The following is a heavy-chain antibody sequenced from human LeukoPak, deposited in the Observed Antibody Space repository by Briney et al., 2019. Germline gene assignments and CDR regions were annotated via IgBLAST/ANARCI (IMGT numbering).Heavy chain of an antibody. D-gene: IGHD4-11*01. CDR1: GFTFSNYE. V-gene: IGHV3-21*06. J-gene: IGHJ4*02. CDR3: ARDKKTDDYGNYWPWVVDY. Sequence: PGGSLRLSCAASGFTFSNYELNWVRQAPGKGLEWVSSISSSSSYIYYADSVKGRFTISRDNAKNSLYLQMNSLRAEDTAVYYCARDKKTDDYGNYWPWVVDYWGQGTLVTVSS. CDR2: ISSSSSYI.